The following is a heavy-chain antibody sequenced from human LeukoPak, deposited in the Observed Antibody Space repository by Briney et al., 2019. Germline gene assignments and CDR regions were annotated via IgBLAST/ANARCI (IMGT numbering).Heavy chain of an antibody. D-gene: IGHD2-15*01. CDR1: GSRFTSYW. CDR3: ARRGYGSGGSCPTNTFDY. Sequence: GAALKISCEGSGSRFTSYWIGRVRQLPGKGLEWMGIIYTGDSDTRYSPSFQGQVTISADKSSSTAYLQWSSLKASDTAMYYCARRGYGSGGSCPTNTFDYWGQGTLVTVSS. CDR2: IYTGDSDT. J-gene: IGHJ4*02. V-gene: IGHV5-51*01.